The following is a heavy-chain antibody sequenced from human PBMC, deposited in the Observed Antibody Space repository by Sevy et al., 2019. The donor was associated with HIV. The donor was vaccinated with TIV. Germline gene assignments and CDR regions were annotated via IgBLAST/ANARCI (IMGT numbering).Heavy chain of an antibody. Sequence: ASVKVSRKASGGTFSSYAISWVRQAPGQGLEWMGGIIPIFGTANYAQKFQGRVTITADESTSTAYMELSSLRSEDTAVYYCARDRGYGAVAHYYFDYWGQGTLVTVSS. CDR1: GGTFSSYA. J-gene: IGHJ4*02. CDR3: ARDRGYGAVAHYYFDY. D-gene: IGHD6-19*01. V-gene: IGHV1-69*13. CDR2: IIPIFGTA.